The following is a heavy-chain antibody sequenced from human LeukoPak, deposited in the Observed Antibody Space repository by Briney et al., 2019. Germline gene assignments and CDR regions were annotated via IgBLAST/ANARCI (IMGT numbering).Heavy chain of an antibody. CDR1: GFTFHHYA. CDR2: ISWNSAYI. CDR3: AKDKAPLYSGYDWDLDF. J-gene: IGHJ4*02. V-gene: IGHV3-9*01. Sequence: TGGSLRLSCAASGFTFHHYAIHWVRHVPGKGLEWVSGISWNSAYIGYADSVKGRFTISRDNAKNSVYLQMNSLRAEDTALYYCAKDKAPLYSGYDWDLDFWGQGTMVTVSS. D-gene: IGHD5-12*01.